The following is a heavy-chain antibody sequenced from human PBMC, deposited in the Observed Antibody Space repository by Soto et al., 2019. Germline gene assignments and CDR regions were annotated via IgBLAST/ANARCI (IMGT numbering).Heavy chain of an antibody. J-gene: IGHJ3*02. CDR3: ARVERGTATTVVDAFDI. CDR1: GGFVSSGNYY. V-gene: IGHV4-34*01. Sequence: QEQLQQWGAGLLKPSETLSLTCAVYGGFVSSGNYYWSWIRQPPGKGLEWIGEMSHSGGTHFNPSPNGRLTISVDTSKNQFSLKMSSVTAADTALYYCARVERGTATTVVDAFDIWGPGTMVTVSS. D-gene: IGHD1-1*01. CDR2: MSHSGGT.